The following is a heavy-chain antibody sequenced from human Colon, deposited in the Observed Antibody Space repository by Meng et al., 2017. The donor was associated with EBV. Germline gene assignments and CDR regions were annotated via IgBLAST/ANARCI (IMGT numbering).Heavy chain of an antibody. D-gene: IGHD2-2*01. CDR2: IYRGGGT. CDR1: GGSISTSDW. Sequence: VELQDSGPGLVGPSGPLSLPCAVSGGSISTSDWWSWVRQPPGKGLEWIGEIYRGGGTNYNPSFKSRVTISVDTSNNHFSLKLSYVTAADTAVYYCARVRVIPAAVGFDYWGQGTLVTVSS. J-gene: IGHJ4*02. V-gene: IGHV4-4*02. CDR3: ARVRVIPAAVGFDY.